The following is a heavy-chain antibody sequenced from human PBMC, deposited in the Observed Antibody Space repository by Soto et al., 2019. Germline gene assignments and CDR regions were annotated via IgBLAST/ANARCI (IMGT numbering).Heavy chain of an antibody. CDR3: ARASIFGVVLFDY. Sequence: SETLSLTCTVSGGSISSYYWSWIRQPPGKGLEWIGYIFHSGGTNYNPSLKSRVTISVDTSKNQFSLNLSSVTAADAAVYYCARASIFGVVLFDYGGQEPLVTVSS. V-gene: IGHV4-59*01. CDR1: GGSISSYY. J-gene: IGHJ4*02. D-gene: IGHD3-3*01. CDR2: IFHSGGT.